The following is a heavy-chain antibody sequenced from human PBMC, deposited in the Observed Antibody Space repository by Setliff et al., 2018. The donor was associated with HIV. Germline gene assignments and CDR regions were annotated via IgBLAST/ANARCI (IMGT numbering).Heavy chain of an antibody. Sequence: GGSLRLSCAASGFTFSSYSMSWVRQAPGKGLEWVANIKQDGTDKYYVDSVKGRFTISRDNPKNSLYLQMTSLRAEDTAVYYCARDDSNGNTDAFDIWGQGTTVTVSS. D-gene: IGHD5-18*01. CDR2: IKQDGTDK. CDR3: ARDDSNGNTDAFDI. V-gene: IGHV3-7*03. CDR1: GFTFSSYS. J-gene: IGHJ3*02.